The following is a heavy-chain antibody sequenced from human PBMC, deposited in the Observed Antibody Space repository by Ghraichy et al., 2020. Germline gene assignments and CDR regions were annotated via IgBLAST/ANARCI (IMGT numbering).Heavy chain of an antibody. J-gene: IGHJ6*03. Sequence: GGSLRLSCAASGFTFSSYWMSWVRQAPGKGLEWVANIKQDGSEKYYVDSVKGRFTISRDNAKNSLYLQMNSLRAEDTAVYYCARWVTSCPICYYMDVWGKGTTVTVSS. D-gene: IGHD2-2*01. V-gene: IGHV3-7*01. CDR1: GFTFSSYW. CDR2: IKQDGSEK. CDR3: ARWVTSCPICYYMDV.